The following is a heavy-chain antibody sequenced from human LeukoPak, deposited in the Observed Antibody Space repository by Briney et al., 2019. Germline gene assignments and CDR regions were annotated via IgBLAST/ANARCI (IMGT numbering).Heavy chain of an antibody. J-gene: IGHJ4*02. CDR3: ARHIGGGSFWSGYPDY. Sequence: SETLSLTCAVYGGSFSGYYWSRIRQPPGKGLEWIGEINHSGSTNYNPSLKSRVTISVDTSKNQFSLKLSSVTAADTAVYYCARHIGGGSFWSGYPDYWGQGTLVTVSS. CDR1: GGSFSGYY. V-gene: IGHV4-34*01. CDR2: INHSGST. D-gene: IGHD3-3*01.